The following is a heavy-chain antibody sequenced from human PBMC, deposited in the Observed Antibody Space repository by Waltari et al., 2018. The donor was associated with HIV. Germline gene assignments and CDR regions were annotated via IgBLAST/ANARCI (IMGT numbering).Heavy chain of an antibody. V-gene: IGHV1-2*04. CDR3: AREDPEQRICDY. CDR1: GYTLTGYY. J-gene: IGHJ4*02. CDR2: INPNSGGT. Sequence: QVQLVQSGAEVKKPGASVKVSCKASGYTLTGYYMPWVRQATGQGLEWMGWINPNSGGTNYAQKFQGWVTMTRDTSISTAYMELSRLRSDDTAVYYCAREDPEQRICDYWGQGTLVTVSS. D-gene: IGHD2-15*01.